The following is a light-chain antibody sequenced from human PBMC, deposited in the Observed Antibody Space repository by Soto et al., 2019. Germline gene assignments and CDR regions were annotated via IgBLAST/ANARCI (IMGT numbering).Light chain of an antibody. V-gene: IGLV2-14*01. CDR1: SSDVGGYNY. CDR2: EVT. CDR3: SSYPSSSTFVL. J-gene: IGLJ2*01. Sequence: QSALTQPASVSGSPGQSITISCTGTSSDVGGYNYVSWYQLHPGKAPRLIIYEVTNRPSGVSNRFSGSKSANTASLTISGLQAEDEGDYFCSSYPSSSTFVLFGGGTKVTVL.